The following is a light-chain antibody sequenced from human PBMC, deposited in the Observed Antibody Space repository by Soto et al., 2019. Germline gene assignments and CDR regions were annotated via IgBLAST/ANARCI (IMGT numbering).Light chain of an antibody. V-gene: IGKV3-15*01. CDR1: QSISTN. CDR3: QQYNDWPYT. J-gene: IGKJ2*01. Sequence: VMTQSPAILSVSPGERATLSCRASQSISTNLAWYQQKPGQAPSLLIDGSSTRATGTPDRFSGSGSGTEFTLTISRLQSEDFAVYFCQQYNDWPYTFGQGTKLEIK. CDR2: GSS.